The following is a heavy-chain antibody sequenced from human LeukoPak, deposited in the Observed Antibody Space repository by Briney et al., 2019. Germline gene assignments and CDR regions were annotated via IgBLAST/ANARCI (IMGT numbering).Heavy chain of an antibody. D-gene: IGHD1-1*01. J-gene: IGHJ4*02. V-gene: IGHV3-21*01. CDR3: ARELTGTPYGLDY. CDR2: ISSGSSYI. CDR1: GFTFSSYW. Sequence: GGSLRLSCAASGFTFSSYWMSWVRQAPGKGLEWVSSISSGSSYIYYADSVKGRFTISRDNAKNSLYLQMNSLRAEDTAVYYCARELTGTPYGLDYWGQGTLVTVSS.